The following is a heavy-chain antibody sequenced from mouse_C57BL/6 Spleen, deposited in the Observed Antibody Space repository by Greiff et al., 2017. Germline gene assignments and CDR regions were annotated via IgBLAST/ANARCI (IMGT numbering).Heavy chain of an antibody. Sequence: QVQLKQSGAELVKPGASVKISCKASGYAFSSYWMNWVKQRPGKGLEWIGQIYPGDGDTNYNGKFKGKATLTADKSSSTAYMQLSSLTSEDSAVYFCASPPSYGSSYGYFDVWGTGTTVTVSS. V-gene: IGHV1-80*01. CDR2: IYPGDGDT. D-gene: IGHD1-1*01. CDR3: ASPPSYGSSYGYFDV. CDR1: GYAFSSYW. J-gene: IGHJ1*03.